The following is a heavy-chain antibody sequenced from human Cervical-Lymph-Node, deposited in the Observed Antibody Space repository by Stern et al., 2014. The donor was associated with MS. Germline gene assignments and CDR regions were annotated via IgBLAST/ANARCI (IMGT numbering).Heavy chain of an antibody. CDR2: IALIFETT. Sequence: QVQLGQSGAEVKKPGSSVKVSCKASGGTFSTYVINWVRQAPGQGLEWMGGIALIFETTNYAQKFQCRVTITADESTSTVYMELSSLRSEDTAVYYCARLDTSGYFYYDMDVWGQGTTVTVSS. J-gene: IGHJ6*02. CDR1: GGTFSTYV. V-gene: IGHV1-69*01. CDR3: ARLDTSGYFYYDMDV. D-gene: IGHD3-22*01.